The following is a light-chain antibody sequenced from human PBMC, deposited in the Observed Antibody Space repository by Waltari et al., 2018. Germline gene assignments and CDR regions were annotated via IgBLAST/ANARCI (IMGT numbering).Light chain of an antibody. CDR3: VLYMGSGLWV. V-gene: IGLV8-61*01. J-gene: IGLJ3*02. CDR1: SGSVSSSYF. Sequence: QTVVTQEPSFSVSPGGTVTLTCGLSSGSVSSSYFPSWYQQTPGQAPRTRIYSTNTRSSGVPARFSGAILGNKAALTVTGAQADDESDYYCVLYMGSGLWVFGGGTKLTVL. CDR2: STN.